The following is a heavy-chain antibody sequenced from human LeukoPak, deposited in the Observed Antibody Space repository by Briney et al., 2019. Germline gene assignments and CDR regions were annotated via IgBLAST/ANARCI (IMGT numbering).Heavy chain of an antibody. Sequence: SETLSLTCTVSGGSISGYYWTWVRQPPGKGLEWIGYIYYTGSTAYNPSLKSRVTFSVDTSKNLFSLNLSSVTAADTAVYYCARPSVGATLDYWGQGTLVTVSS. D-gene: IGHD1-26*01. CDR3: ARPSVGATLDY. V-gene: IGHV4-59*01. CDR1: GGSISGYY. J-gene: IGHJ4*02. CDR2: IYYTGST.